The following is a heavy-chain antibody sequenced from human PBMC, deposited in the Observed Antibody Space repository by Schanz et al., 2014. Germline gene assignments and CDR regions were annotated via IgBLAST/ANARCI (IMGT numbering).Heavy chain of an antibody. CDR3: ARKVVATGGGYYDN. D-gene: IGHD2-15*01. J-gene: IGHJ4*02. CDR1: GFSFTTYA. V-gene: IGHV3-23*04. CDR2: ISGSGGST. Sequence: EVQLVESGGGLVQPGGSLRLSCASSGFSFTTYAMSWVRQAPGKGLEWVSAISGSGGSTYYADSVKGRFTISRDNSKNTLYLQMNSLRAEDTAVYYCARKVVATGGGYYDNWGQGALVIVSS.